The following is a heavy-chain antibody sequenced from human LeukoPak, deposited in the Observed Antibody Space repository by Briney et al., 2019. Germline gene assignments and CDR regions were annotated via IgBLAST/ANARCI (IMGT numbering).Heavy chain of an antibody. J-gene: IGHJ4*02. CDR1: GYTFTGYY. V-gene: IGHV1-2*02. D-gene: IGHD2-2*01. CDR2: INLNSGGT. Sequence: ASVKVSCKASGYTFTGYYMHWVRQAPGQGLEWMGWINLNSGGTNYAQKFQGRVTMTRDTSISTAYMELSRLRSDDTAVYYCARDPGDIVVVPAVMWGQGTLVTVSS. CDR3: ARDPGDIVVVPAVM.